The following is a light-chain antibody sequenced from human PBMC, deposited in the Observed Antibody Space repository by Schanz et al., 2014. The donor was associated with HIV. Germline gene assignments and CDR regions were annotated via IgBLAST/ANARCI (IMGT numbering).Light chain of an antibody. V-gene: IGLV1-40*01. CDR1: SSNIGAGYD. CDR3: ATWDRTLSAVV. Sequence: QSVLTQPPSVSGAPGQRVTISCTGSSSNIGAGYDVHWYKQLPETAPKLLMFGNNNRPSGVPDRFSGSKSGTSASLAITGLQAEDEADYYCATWDRTLSAVVFGGGTKLTVL. CDR2: GNN. J-gene: IGLJ2*01.